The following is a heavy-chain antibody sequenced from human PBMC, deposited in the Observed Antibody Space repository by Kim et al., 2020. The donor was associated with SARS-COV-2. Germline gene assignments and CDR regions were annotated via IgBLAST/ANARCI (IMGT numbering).Heavy chain of an antibody. V-gene: IGHV4-34*01. CDR1: GGSFSGYY. Sequence: SETLSLTCAVYGGSFSGYYWSWIRQPPGKGLEWIGEINHSGSTNYNPSLKSRVTISVDTSKNQFSLKLSSVTAADTAVYYCARLAHPYGTYWGQGTLVTV. CDR2: INHSGST. CDR3: ARLAHPYGTY. D-gene: IGHD4-17*01. J-gene: IGHJ4*02.